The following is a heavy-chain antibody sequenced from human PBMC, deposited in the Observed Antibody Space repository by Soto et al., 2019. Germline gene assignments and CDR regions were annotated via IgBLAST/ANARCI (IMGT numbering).Heavy chain of an antibody. CDR1: GFTVSSNY. J-gene: IGHJ5*02. V-gene: IGHV3-53*01. CDR2: IYSGGST. CDR3: ARVQYYDFWSGSPSWFDL. Sequence: GGSLRLSCAASGFTVSSNYMSWVRQAPGKGLEWVSVIYSGGSTYYADSVKGRFTISRDNSKNTLYLQMNSLRAEDTAVYYCARVQYYDFWSGSPSWFDLWGQGTLVTVSS. D-gene: IGHD3-3*01.